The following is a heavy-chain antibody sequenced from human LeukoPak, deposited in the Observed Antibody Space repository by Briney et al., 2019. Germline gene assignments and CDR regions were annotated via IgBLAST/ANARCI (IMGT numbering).Heavy chain of an antibody. V-gene: IGHV1-24*01. Sequence: ASVKVSCKVSGYTLTELSMHWVRQAPGKGLEWMGGFDPEDGETIYAQKFQGRVTMTEDTSTDTAYMELSSLRSEDTAVYYCAGTTGTTAVNAFDIWGQGTMVTVSS. CDR3: AGTTGTTAVNAFDI. CDR1: GYTLTELS. J-gene: IGHJ3*02. D-gene: IGHD1-1*01. CDR2: FDPEDGET.